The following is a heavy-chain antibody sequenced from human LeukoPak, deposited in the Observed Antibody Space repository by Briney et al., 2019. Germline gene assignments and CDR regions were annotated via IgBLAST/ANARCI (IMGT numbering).Heavy chain of an antibody. V-gene: IGHV3-30-3*01. D-gene: IGHD1-26*01. CDR2: ISYDGSNK. Sequence: GGSLRLSCAASGFTFSSYAMHWVRQAPGKGLEWVAVISYDGSNKYYADSVKGRFTISRGNSKNTLYLQMNSLRAEDTAVYYCARDNSGSAFDPWGQGTLVTVSS. CDR3: ARDNSGSAFDP. CDR1: GFTFSSYA. J-gene: IGHJ5*02.